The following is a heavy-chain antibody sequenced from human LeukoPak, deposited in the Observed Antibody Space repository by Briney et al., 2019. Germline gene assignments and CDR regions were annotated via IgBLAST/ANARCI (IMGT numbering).Heavy chain of an antibody. Sequence: PGGSLRLSCAASGFTFSNYGMHWVRQAPGKGPEWLTFIWYDGSGEYYGGSVKGRFTISRDNSKNTLYLQMPKLRAEDTAVYHCVTSSGHFSAHCTSGSCYSFDYWGQGTLVTVSS. J-gene: IGHJ4*02. V-gene: IGHV3-30*02. D-gene: IGHD2-8*01. CDR2: IWYDGSGE. CDR1: GFTFSNYG. CDR3: VTSSGHFSAHCTSGSCYSFDY.